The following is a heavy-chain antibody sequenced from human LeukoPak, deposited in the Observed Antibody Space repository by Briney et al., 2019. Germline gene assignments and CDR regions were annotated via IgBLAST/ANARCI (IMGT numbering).Heavy chain of an antibody. CDR1: GGSFSGYY. Sequence: SETLSLTCAVYGGSFSGYYWSWIRQPPGKGLEWIGEINRSGSTNYNPSLKSRVTISVDTSKNQFSLKLSSVTAADTAVYYCASSGYSSGGGWFDPWGQGTLVTVSS. V-gene: IGHV4-34*01. D-gene: IGHD6-19*01. J-gene: IGHJ5*02. CDR2: INRSGST. CDR3: ASSGYSSGGGWFDP.